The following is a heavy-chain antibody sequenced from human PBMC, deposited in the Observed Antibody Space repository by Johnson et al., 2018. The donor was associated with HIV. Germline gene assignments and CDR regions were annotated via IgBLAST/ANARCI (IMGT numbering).Heavy chain of an antibody. CDR2: ISSSGSTI. D-gene: IGHD6-19*01. CDR1: GFTFSSYA. J-gene: IGHJ3*02. Sequence: VQLVESGGGVVQPGRSLRLSCAASGFTFSSYAMHWVRQAPGKGLEWVSYISSSGSTIYYADSVKGRFTISRDNAKNSLYLQMNSLKAEDTAVYCCARALARGQWLPNGYIWGQGTLVTVSS. CDR3: ARALARGQWLPNGYI. V-gene: IGHV3-48*03.